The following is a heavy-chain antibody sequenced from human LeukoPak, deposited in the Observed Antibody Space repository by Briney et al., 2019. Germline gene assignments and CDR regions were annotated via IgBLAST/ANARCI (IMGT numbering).Heavy chain of an antibody. Sequence: GGSLRLSCAASGFTFTSYSKNWVRQAPGKGLEWVSYISSSSGSIYYADSVKGRFSISRDNAKSSVSLHMNSLRDEDTAVYYCARGCDTNCFFNDYWGQGTLVTVSS. CDR3: ARGCDTNCFFNDY. CDR2: ISSSSGSI. J-gene: IGHJ4*02. D-gene: IGHD2-8*01. V-gene: IGHV3-48*02. CDR1: GFTFTSYS.